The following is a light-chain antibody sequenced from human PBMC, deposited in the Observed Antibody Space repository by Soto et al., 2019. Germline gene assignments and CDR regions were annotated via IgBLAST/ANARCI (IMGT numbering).Light chain of an antibody. V-gene: IGKV3-11*01. Sequence: EIVLTQSPATLSSSPGKRATLSCRASQSVSSYLAWYQQKPGQAPRLLIYATSNRATGIPARFSGSGSGTDFTLTISRLEPEDFAVYYCQQYDNSPLTFGGGTKVDIK. CDR2: ATS. CDR1: QSVSSY. J-gene: IGKJ4*01. CDR3: QQYDNSPLT.